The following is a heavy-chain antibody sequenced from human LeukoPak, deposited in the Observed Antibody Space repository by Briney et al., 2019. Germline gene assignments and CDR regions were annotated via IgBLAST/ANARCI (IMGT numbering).Heavy chain of an antibody. Sequence: ASVKVSCKASGYTFTSYDINWVRQATGQGLEWMGWMNPNSGNTGYAQKFQGRVTMTRNTSISTAYMELSSLRSEDTAVYYCARGLLGYYYGSSGYYLPDAFDIWGQGTMVTVSS. D-gene: IGHD3-22*01. CDR1: GYTFTSYD. CDR2: MNPNSGNT. V-gene: IGHV1-8*01. J-gene: IGHJ3*02. CDR3: ARGLLGYYYGSSGYYLPDAFDI.